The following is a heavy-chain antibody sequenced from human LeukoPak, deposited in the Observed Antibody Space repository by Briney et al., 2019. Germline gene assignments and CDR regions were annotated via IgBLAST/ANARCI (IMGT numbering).Heavy chain of an antibody. CDR3: AKFLPTHIVVANYYFDY. CDR1: GSTFSSYS. Sequence: GGSLRLSCAASGSTFSSYSMNWVRQAPGKGLEWVSSISSSSSYIYYADSVKGRFTISRDNSKNTLYLQMNSLRAEDTAVYYCAKFLPTHIVVANYYFDYWGQGTLVTVSS. V-gene: IGHV3-21*04. CDR2: ISSSSSYI. J-gene: IGHJ4*02. D-gene: IGHD2-21*01.